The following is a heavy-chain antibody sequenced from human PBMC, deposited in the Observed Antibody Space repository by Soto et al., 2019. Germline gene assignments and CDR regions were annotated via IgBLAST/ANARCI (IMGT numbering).Heavy chain of an antibody. CDR1: GGTFSSYA. CDR3: ARDNRGHYDILTGYPFNY. CDR2: IIPIFGTA. V-gene: IGHV1-69*06. J-gene: IGHJ4*02. Sequence: SVKVSCKASGGTFSSYAISWVRQAPGQGLEWMGGIIPIFGTANYAQKFQGRVTITADKSTSTAYMELSSLRSEDTAVYYCARDNRGHYDILTGYPFNYWGQGTLVTVSS. D-gene: IGHD3-9*01.